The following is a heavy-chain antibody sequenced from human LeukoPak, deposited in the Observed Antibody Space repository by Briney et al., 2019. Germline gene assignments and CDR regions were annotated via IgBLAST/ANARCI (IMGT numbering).Heavy chain of an antibody. CDR1: GFTFSSYA. CDR2: ISYDGGNK. CDR3: TKDLNRVITGTTRGMDV. J-gene: IGHJ6*02. D-gene: IGHD1-7*01. Sequence: GGSLRLSCAASGFTFSSYAMSWVRQAPGKGLEWVAVISYDGGNKYYGASVKGRFTISRDNSKNTLYLQMNSLRGEDTAVYYCTKDLNRVITGTTRGMDVWGQGTTVTVSS. V-gene: IGHV3-30*18.